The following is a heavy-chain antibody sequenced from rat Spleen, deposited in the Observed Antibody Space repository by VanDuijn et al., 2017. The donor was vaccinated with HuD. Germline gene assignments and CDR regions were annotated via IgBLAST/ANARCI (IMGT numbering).Heavy chain of an antibody. Sequence: EVQLVESDGGLVQPGRSLKLSCAASGFTFSDYYMAWVRQAPTKGLEWVATISSVGGRNFYRDSVKGRFTISRDNAKSSLYLQMDSLRSGDTATYDCVGQQGWLSSCGQGTLVTVSS. J-gene: IGHJ3*01. CDR3: VGQQGWLSS. D-gene: IGHD1-12*03. CDR1: GFTFSDYY. CDR2: ISSVGGRN. V-gene: IGHV5-29*01.